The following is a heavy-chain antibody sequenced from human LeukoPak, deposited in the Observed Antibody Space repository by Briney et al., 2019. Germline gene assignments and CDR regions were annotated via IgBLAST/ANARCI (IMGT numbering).Heavy chain of an antibody. CDR3: AKVKGYSSSFDY. CDR1: GFTFSSYA. J-gene: IGHJ4*02. CDR2: ISSNGGST. V-gene: IGHV3-64*01. Sequence: GGSLRLSCAASGFTFSSYAMHWVRQAPGKGLEYVSAISSNGGSTYYANSVKGRFTISRDNSKNTLYLQMGSLRAEDTAVYYCAKVKGYSSSFDYWGQGTLVTVSS. D-gene: IGHD6-6*01.